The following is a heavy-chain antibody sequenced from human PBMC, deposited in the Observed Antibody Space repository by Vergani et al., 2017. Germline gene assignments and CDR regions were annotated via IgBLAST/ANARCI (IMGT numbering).Heavy chain of an antibody. CDR3: SSKRGACRAAYCHSYDF. V-gene: IGHV4-39*01. Sequence: QVQLQESGPGLVKPSETLSLTCTVSGDSVISTDYHWGWIRQPPGKGLEWIVSMDYSGSTSYKPSLESRISISFETPQNQFSLRLTSVTAADTAVYYCSSKRGACRAAYCHSYDFWGPGTLVGVSS. D-gene: IGHD2-15*01. CDR1: GDSVISTDYH. CDR2: MDYSGST. J-gene: IGHJ4*02.